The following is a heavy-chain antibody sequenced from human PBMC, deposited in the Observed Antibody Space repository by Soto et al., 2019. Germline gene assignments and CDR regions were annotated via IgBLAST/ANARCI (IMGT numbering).Heavy chain of an antibody. CDR1: GFTVNNNH. J-gene: IGHJ4*02. Sequence: EVQLVESGGGLIQPGGSLALSCAASGFTVNNNHMSWVRQAPGKGLEWVSIIYSGGTTYYADSVKGRFTISRDNSKNTLYLQMNSLRVEDTAVYYCLTAPVVWTYWGQGTLVTVSS. CDR2: IYSGGTT. V-gene: IGHV3-53*01. CDR3: LTAPVVWTY. D-gene: IGHD1-1*01.